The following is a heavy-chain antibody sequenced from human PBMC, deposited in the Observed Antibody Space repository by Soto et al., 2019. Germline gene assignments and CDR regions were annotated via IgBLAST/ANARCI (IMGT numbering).Heavy chain of an antibody. J-gene: IGHJ5*02. CDR1: GYTFTDYW. D-gene: IGHD3-22*01. Sequence: GESLKISCKGSGYTFTDYWIGWARQMPGKGLEWMGIIFPSDSDTRYSPSFQGQVTISADRSTSTVFLQWASLKASDTAVYFCARKDKSGYFNWFDPWGQGTLVTVSS. V-gene: IGHV5-51*01. CDR3: ARKDKSGYFNWFDP. CDR2: IFPSDSDT.